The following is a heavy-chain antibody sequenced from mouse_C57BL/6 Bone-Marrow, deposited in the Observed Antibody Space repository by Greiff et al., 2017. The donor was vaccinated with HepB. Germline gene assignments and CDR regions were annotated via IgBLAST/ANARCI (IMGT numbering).Heavy chain of an antibody. CDR1: GFNIKDDY. CDR3: TTWSYDEDY. J-gene: IGHJ2*01. D-gene: IGHD2-12*01. CDR2: IDPENGDT. V-gene: IGHV14-4*01. Sequence: EVQLQQSGAELVRPGASVKLSCTASGFNIKDDYMHWVKQRPEQGLEWIGWIDPENGDTEYASKFQGKATITADTSSNTAYLQLSSLTSEDTAVYYCTTWSYDEDYWGQGTTLTVSS.